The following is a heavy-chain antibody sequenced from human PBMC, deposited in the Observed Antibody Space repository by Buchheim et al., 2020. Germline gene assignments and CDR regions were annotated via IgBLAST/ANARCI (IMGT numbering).Heavy chain of an antibody. CDR3: AKSRAGFGEVDY. V-gene: IGHV3-48*01. CDR1: GFTLSSYS. CDR2: IGSSGTTV. Sequence: EVQLVESGGGLVQPGGSLRLSCAVSGFTLSSYSMNWVRQAPGKGLEWISYIGSSGTTVYYAESVKGRFTISRDSAKNSLYLQMDSLRAEDTAVYYCAKSRAGFGEVDYWGQGTL. J-gene: IGHJ4*02. D-gene: IGHD3-10*01.